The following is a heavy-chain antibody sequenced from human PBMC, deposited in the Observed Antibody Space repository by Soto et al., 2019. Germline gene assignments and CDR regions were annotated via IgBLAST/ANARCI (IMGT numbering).Heavy chain of an antibody. Sequence: ASVKVSCKASGYTFTGYYMHCVRQAPGQGLEWMGWINPNSGGTNYAQKFQGWVTMTRDTSISTAYMELSRLRSDDTAVYYCARGGYCISTSCFDDHAYYYYGMDVWGQGTTVTVSS. J-gene: IGHJ6*02. CDR2: INPNSGGT. CDR3: ARGGYCISTSCFDDHAYYYYGMDV. CDR1: GYTFTGYY. V-gene: IGHV1-2*04. D-gene: IGHD2-2*01.